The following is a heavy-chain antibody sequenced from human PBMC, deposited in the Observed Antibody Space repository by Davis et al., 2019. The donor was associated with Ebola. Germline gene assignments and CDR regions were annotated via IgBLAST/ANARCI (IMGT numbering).Heavy chain of an antibody. D-gene: IGHD3-10*01. CDR1: GGSFSGYY. J-gene: IGHJ6*02. V-gene: IGHV4-34*01. CDR3: ARDEITYYYGSGRYYYYGMDV. Sequence: MPSETLSLTCAVYGGSFSGYYWSWIRQPPGKGLEWIGEINHRGSTNYNPSLKSRVTISVDTSKNQFSLKLSSVTAADTAVYYCARDEITYYYGSGRYYYYGMDVWGQGTTVTVSS. CDR2: INHRGST.